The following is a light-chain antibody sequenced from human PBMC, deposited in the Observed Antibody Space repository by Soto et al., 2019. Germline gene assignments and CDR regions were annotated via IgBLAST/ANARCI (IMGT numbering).Light chain of an antibody. J-gene: IGLJ1*01. Sequence: QSVLTQPPSAPGSPGQSVAISCTGTSSDVGGYNYVSWYQQHPGKAPKLMIYEVNKRPSGVPDRFSGSKSGNTASLTVSGLQAEAEADYYCSSYAGSSNVFGTGTKVTVL. V-gene: IGLV2-8*01. CDR2: EVN. CDR3: SSYAGSSNV. CDR1: SSDVGGYNY.